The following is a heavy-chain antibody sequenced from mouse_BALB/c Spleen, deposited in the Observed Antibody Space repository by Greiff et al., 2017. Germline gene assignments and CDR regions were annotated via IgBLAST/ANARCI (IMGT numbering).Heavy chain of an antibody. Sequence: EVQRVESGGGLVKPGGSLKLSCAASGFTFSDYYMYWVRQTPEKRLEWVATISDGGSYTYYPDSVKGRFTISRDNAKNNLYLQMSSLKSEDTAMYYCARGPPTGTYAMDYWGQGTSVTVSS. V-gene: IGHV5-4*02. J-gene: IGHJ4*01. CDR1: GFTFSDYY. D-gene: IGHD1-1*01. CDR2: ISDGGSYT. CDR3: ARGPPTGTYAMDY.